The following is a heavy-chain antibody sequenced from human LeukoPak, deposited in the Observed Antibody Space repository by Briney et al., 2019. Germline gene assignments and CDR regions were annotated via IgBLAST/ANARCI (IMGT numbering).Heavy chain of an antibody. CDR3: ARGGRSSWGIGNYYYYYMDV. D-gene: IGHD6-13*01. J-gene: IGHJ6*03. CDR1: GFTFSSYS. V-gene: IGHV3-21*04. Sequence: GGPLRLSCAASGFTFSSYSMNWVRQAPGKGLEWVSSISSSSTYIYYADSVKGRFTISRDNAKNSLYLQMNSLRAEDTAVYYCARGGRSSWGIGNYYYYYMDVWGKGTTVTVSS. CDR2: ISSSSTYI.